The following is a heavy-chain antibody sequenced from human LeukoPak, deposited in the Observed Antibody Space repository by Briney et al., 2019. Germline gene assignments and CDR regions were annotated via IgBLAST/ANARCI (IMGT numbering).Heavy chain of an antibody. CDR2: IYYSGST. V-gene: IGHV4-59*01. Sequence: SETLSLTCTVSGGSISSYYWSWIRQPPGKGLEWIGYIYYSGSTNYNPSLKSRVTISVDTSKNQFSLKLSSVTAADTAVYYCARWSSQSSYYGSGSYYLGWFDPWGQGTLVTVSS. CDR3: ARWSSQSSYYGSGSYYLGWFDP. CDR1: GGSISSYY. D-gene: IGHD3-10*01. J-gene: IGHJ5*02.